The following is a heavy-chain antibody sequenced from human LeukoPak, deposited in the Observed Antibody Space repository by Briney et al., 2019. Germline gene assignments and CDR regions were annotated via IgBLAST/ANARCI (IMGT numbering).Heavy chain of an antibody. CDR2: SYYSGST. CDR3: ATTTSGGDAFDI. Sequence: PSETLSLTCTVSGGSITHYYWTWIRQPPGKKLEGIGYSYYSGSTKYNLSLKSRVTISVDTSNNQVSLNLRSVTAADTAVYYCATTTSGGDAFDIWGQGTMVTVSS. CDR1: GGSITHYY. D-gene: IGHD1-26*01. V-gene: IGHV4-59*01. J-gene: IGHJ3*02.